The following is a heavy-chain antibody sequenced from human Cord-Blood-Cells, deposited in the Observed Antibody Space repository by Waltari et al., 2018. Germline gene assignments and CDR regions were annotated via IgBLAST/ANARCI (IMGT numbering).Heavy chain of an antibody. Sequence: QVQLVESGGGVVQPGRSLRLSCAASGFTFSSYAMHWVRQAPGKGLEWVAVISYDGSNKSYADSVKGRFTISRDNSKNTLYLQMNSLRADDTAVYYCAREGTVVVPAATHYYYYYGMDVWGQGTTVTVSS. CDR2: ISYDGSNK. CDR1: GFTFSSYA. D-gene: IGHD2-2*01. J-gene: IGHJ6*02. V-gene: IGHV3-30-3*01. CDR3: AREGTVVVPAATHYYYYYGMDV.